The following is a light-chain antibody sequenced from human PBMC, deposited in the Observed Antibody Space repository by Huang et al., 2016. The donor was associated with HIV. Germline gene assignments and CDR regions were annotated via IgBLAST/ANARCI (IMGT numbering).Light chain of an antibody. CDR3: QQYYTTPQT. CDR2: WAS. CDR1: QGVLYSSNNKNY. V-gene: IGKV4-1*01. J-gene: IGKJ2*01. Sequence: DIVMTQSPDSLAVSLGERATINCKSSQGVLYSSNNKNYLAWYQQKAGQPPKLLIYWASTRESGVPDRFSGSGSGTDFTLTISSSQAEDVAVYYCQQYYTTPQTFGQGTKLEIK.